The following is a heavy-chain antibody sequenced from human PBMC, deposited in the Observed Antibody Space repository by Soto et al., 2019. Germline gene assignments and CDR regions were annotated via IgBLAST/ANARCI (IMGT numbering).Heavy chain of an antibody. CDR3: VQKQVATISFDY. V-gene: IGHV3-23*01. D-gene: IGHD5-12*01. J-gene: IGHJ4*02. CDR2: ISGSGGST. CDR1: GFTFSSYA. Sequence: EVQLLESGGGLVQPGGSLKLSCAASGFTFSSYAMNWVRQAPGKGLEWVSAISGSGGSTYYADSVKGRFTISRDNSKNTLYLQMNSLRAEDTAVYYCVQKQVATISFDYWGQGTLVTVSS.